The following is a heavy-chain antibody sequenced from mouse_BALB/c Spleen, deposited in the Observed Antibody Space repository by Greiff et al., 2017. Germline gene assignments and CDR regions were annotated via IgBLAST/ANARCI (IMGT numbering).Heavy chain of an antibody. J-gene: IGHJ4*01. Sequence: QVQLQQSGAELVRPGSSVKISCKASGYAFSSYWMNWVKQRPGQGLEWIGWIYPGDGSTKYNEKFKGKATLTADKSSSTAYMQLSSLTSENSAVYFCARGAMDYWGQGTSVTVSS. CDR2: IYPGDGST. CDR1: GYAFSSYW. CDR3: ARGAMDY. V-gene: IGHV1-80*01.